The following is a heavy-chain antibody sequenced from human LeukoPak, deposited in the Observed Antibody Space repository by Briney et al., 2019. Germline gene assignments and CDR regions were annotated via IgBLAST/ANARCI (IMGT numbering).Heavy chain of an antibody. CDR2: ISSSSSTI. CDR1: GFTFSSYS. V-gene: IGHV3-48*01. Sequence: PGGSLRLSCAASGFTFSSYSMNWVRQAPGKGLEWVSYISSSSSTIYYADSVKGRFTISRDNAKNSLYLQMNSLRAEDTAVYYCAREGHDYVWGSYRQGRGLDYWGQGTLVTVSS. J-gene: IGHJ4*02. D-gene: IGHD3-16*02. CDR3: AREGHDYVWGSYRQGRGLDY.